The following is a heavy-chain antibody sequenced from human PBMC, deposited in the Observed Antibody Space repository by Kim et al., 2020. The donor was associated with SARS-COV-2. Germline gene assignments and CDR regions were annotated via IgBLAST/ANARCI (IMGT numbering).Heavy chain of an antibody. J-gene: IGHJ4*02. CDR2: ISGGGGST. V-gene: IGHV3-23*01. CDR1: AFTFSNYA. CDR3: EKDVACGGDACHSNFDY. D-gene: IGHD2-21*01. Sequence: GGSLRLSCAASAFTFSNYAMSWVRQAPGKGLQWVSIISGGGGSTFYADSVKGRFTISRDNSKNTLYLQMNSLRAEDTAVYYCEKDVACGGDACHSNFDYWGRGTLVIVSS.